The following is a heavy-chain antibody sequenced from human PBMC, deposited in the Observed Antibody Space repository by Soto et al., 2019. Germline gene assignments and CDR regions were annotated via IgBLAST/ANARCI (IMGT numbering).Heavy chain of an antibody. Sequence: VQLVESGGGLVQPGGSLRLSCAASGFTFSSYWMSWVRQAPGKGLEWVANIKQDGSEKYYVDSVKGRFTISRDNAKNSLYLQMNSLRAEDTAVYYCARDGYCSSTSCYVDYYYGMDVWGQGTTVTVSS. D-gene: IGHD2-2*03. CDR2: IKQDGSEK. CDR1: GFTFSSYW. J-gene: IGHJ6*02. CDR3: ARDGYCSSTSCYVDYYYGMDV. V-gene: IGHV3-7*04.